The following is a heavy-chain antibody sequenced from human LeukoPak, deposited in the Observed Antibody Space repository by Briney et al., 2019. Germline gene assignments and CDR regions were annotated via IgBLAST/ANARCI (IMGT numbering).Heavy chain of an antibody. V-gene: IGHV4-59*01. D-gene: IGHD6-19*01. CDR2: IYYSGST. CDR3: AREIRDGIAVAGAPYYYYGMDV. CDR1: GGSISGSY. J-gene: IGHJ6*02. Sequence: PSETLSLTCTVSGGSISGSYWSWIRQPPGKGLEWIGYIYYSGSTNYNPSLKSRVTISVDTSKNQFSLKLSSVTAADTAVYYCAREIRDGIAVAGAPYYYYGMDVWGQGTTVTVSS.